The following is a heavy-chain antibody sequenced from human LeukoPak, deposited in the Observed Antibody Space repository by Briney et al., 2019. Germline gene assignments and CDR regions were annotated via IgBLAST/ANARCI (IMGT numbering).Heavy chain of an antibody. Sequence: SETLSLTCAVSGGSISSSSYYWGWIRQTPGKGLEFIGSIHYSGSTYYNPSLKSRVTISVDTSKNQFSLNLSPVTAADTSVYYCARHKYSGTSDDTFEYWGQGTLVTDSS. CDR3: ARHKYSGTSDDTFEY. J-gene: IGHJ4*02. CDR2: IHYSGST. V-gene: IGHV4-39*01. D-gene: IGHD1-26*01. CDR1: GGSISSSSYY.